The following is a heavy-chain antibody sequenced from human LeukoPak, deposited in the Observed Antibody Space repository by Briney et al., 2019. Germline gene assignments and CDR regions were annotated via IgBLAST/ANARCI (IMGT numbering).Heavy chain of an antibody. CDR3: ARSSYPYYFDC. V-gene: IGHV3-74*01. J-gene: IGHJ4*02. CDR1: GFTFNTYW. CDR2: INNDGSDT. Sequence: GGSLRLSRAASGFTFNTYWMHWVRQAPGKGLVWVSRINNDGSDTIYADSVKGRFTISRDNAKDTLYLQMISLRVEDTAVYYCARSSYPYYFDCWGQGTLVTVSS.